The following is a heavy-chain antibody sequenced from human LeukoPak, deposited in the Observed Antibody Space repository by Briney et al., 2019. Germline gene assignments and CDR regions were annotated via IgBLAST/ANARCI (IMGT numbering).Heavy chain of an antibody. J-gene: IGHJ4*02. CDR1: GGSISSGSYY. D-gene: IGHD3-3*01. CDR2: IYTSGST. Sequence: SETLSLTCTVSGGSISSGSYYWSWIRQPAGKGLEWIGRIYTSGSTNYNPSLKSRVTISVDTSKNQFSLKLSSVTAADTAVYYCARFRNDFWSGYYFDYWGQGTLVTVSS. CDR3: ARFRNDFWSGYYFDY. V-gene: IGHV4-61*02.